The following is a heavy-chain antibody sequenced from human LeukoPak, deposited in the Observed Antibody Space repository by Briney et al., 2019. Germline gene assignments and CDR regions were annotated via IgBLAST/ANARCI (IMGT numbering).Heavy chain of an antibody. CDR3: ARIGCTGNNRRQYYYYGMDV. J-gene: IGHJ6*02. CDR1: GFTFNTYG. V-gene: IGHV3-33*01. CDR2: IWYDGSIK. Sequence: HPGGSLRLSCAAYGFTFNTYGMNWVRQAPGKGLEWVAVIWYDGSIKYYPDSVKGRFTASRDNSKDTLYLEMNSLRAEDTATYYCARIGCTGNNRRQYYYYGMDVWGQGTTVTVSS. D-gene: IGHD2-8*02.